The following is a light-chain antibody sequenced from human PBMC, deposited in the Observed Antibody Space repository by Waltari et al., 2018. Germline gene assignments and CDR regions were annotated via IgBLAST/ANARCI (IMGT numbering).Light chain of an antibody. CDR2: DVS. V-gene: IGLV2-14*03. J-gene: IGLJ1*01. CDR1: SSAVGRYEY. CDR3: CSYTTTDTYV. Sequence: SALPQPASVSGSPGQSITIYCTGTSSAVGRYEYVSWYQQHPGKAPKLIIYDVSKRPSGVSNRFSGSTSGYTASLTISGLQSEDEADYYCCSYTTTDTYVFGSGTKVTVL.